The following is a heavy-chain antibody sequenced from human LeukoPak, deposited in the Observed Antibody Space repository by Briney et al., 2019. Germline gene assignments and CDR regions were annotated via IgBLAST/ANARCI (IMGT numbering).Heavy chain of an antibody. CDR2: INPNSGGT. V-gene: IGHV1-2*06. CDR1: GYTFTGYY. CDR3: ARGSVSATYNWFDP. Sequence: ASVKVSCKASGYTFTGYYMHWVRQAPGQGLEWMGRINPNSGGTNYAQKFQGRVTMTRDTSISTAYMELSRLRSDDTAVYYCARGSVSATYNWFDPWGQGTLVTVSS. D-gene: IGHD2-15*01. J-gene: IGHJ5*02.